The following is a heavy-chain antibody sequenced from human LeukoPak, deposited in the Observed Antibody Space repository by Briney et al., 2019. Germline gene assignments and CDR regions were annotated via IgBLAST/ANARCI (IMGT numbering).Heavy chain of an antibody. CDR1: GGSFSGYY. V-gene: IGHV4-34*01. J-gene: IGHJ4*02. CDR2: INHSGST. D-gene: IGHD1-26*01. CDR3: ARGLEWELDPYFDY. Sequence: KPSETLSLTCAVYGGSFSGYYWSWIRQPPGKGLEWVGEINHSGSTNYNPSLKSRVTMSVDTSKNQFSLKLSSVTAADTAVYYCARGLEWELDPYFDYWGQGTLVTVSS.